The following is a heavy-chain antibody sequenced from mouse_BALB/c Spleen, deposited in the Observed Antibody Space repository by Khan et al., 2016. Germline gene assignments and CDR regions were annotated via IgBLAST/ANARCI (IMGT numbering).Heavy chain of an antibody. D-gene: IGHD1-1*01. V-gene: IGHV2-6-1*01. CDR1: GFSLTSYG. CDR3: ARHYGSSYWYFDV. CDR2: IWSDGST. J-gene: IGHJ1*01. Sequence: QVQLKQSGPGLVAPSQSLSITCTISGFSLTSYGVHWVRQPPGKGLEWLVVIWSDGSTTYNSALKSRLSISKDNSKSQVFLKMNSLPTDDTAMYYCARHYGSSYWYFDVWGAGTTVTVSS.